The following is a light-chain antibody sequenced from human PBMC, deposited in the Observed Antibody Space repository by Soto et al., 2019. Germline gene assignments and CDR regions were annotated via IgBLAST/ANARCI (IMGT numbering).Light chain of an antibody. Sequence: QSVLTQPASVSGSPGQSITISCTGTSSDVGSYNLVSWYQQHPGKAPKLMIYEVSKRPSGVSNRFSGSKSGNTASLTISGLQAEDEADYYCCSYAGSSPVFGTGTKVPVL. J-gene: IGLJ1*01. CDR2: EVS. V-gene: IGLV2-23*02. CDR1: SSDVGSYNL. CDR3: CSYAGSSPV.